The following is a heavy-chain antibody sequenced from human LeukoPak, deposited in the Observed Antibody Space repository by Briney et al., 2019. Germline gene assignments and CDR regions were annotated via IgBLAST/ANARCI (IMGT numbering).Heavy chain of an antibody. Sequence: SETLSLTCTVSGGSISSYYWSWIRQPPGKGLEWIGYIYTSGSTNYNPSLKSRVTISVDTSKNQFSLKLSSVTAADTAVYYCARHYYGSRGYFDYWGQGTLVTVSS. V-gene: IGHV4-4*09. CDR2: IYTSGST. J-gene: IGHJ4*02. D-gene: IGHD3-10*01. CDR3: ARHYYGSRGYFDY. CDR1: GGSISSYY.